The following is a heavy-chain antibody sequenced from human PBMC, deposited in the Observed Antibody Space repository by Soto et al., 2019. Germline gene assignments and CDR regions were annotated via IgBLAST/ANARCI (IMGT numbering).Heavy chain of an antibody. CDR3: ARDLRTYGGSAP. V-gene: IGHV3-33*01. J-gene: IGHJ5*02. CDR2: IWKDGSNE. D-gene: IGHD3-16*01. CDR1: GFTFSSYG. Sequence: QVQLVESGGGVVQPGRSLRLSCVASGFTFSSYGMHWVRQAPGKGLEWVAIIWKDGSNEKYADSVKGRFTISRDNSKNSLYLQVNSLSAEDTAVYYCARDLRTYGGSAPWGQGTLVTVSS.